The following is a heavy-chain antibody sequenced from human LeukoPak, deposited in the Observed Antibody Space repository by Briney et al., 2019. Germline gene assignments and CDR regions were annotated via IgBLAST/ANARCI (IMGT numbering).Heavy chain of an antibody. CDR1: GSTFSSYA. V-gene: IGHV1-69*13. CDR3: ARDSSGWAGGAFDI. CDR2: IIPIFGTA. Sequence: SVKVSCKASGSTFSSYAISWVRQAPGQGLEWMGGIIPIFGTANYAQKFQGRVTITADESTSTAYMELSSLRSEDTAVYYCARDSSGWAGGAFDIWGQGTMVTVSS. D-gene: IGHD6-19*01. J-gene: IGHJ3*02.